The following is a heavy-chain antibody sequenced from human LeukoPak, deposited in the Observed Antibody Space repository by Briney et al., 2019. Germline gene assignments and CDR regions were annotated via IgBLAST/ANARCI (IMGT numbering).Heavy chain of an antibody. D-gene: IGHD5-18*01. CDR3: ARDYSPDTAMVNYYYGMDV. Sequence: GASVKVSCKASGYTFTSYGISWVRQAPGQGLEWMGWISAYNGNTNYAQKLQGRVTMTTDTSTSTAYMELRSLRSDDTAVYYCARDYSPDTAMVNYYYGMDVWGKGTTVTVSS. CDR1: GYTFTSYG. CDR2: ISAYNGNT. V-gene: IGHV1-18*04. J-gene: IGHJ6*04.